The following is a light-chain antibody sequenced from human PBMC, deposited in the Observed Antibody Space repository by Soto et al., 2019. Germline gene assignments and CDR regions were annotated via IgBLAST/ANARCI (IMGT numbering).Light chain of an antibody. Sequence: QPVLTQPPSASETPGQRVTISCSGSSSNIGSNHVYWYQHLPGTAPKLLIYRNYLRPSGVPDRFSASKSATSASLAISGLRSDDEADYYCAVWDVSLTAWVFGGGTKVTVL. CDR1: SSNIGSNH. J-gene: IGLJ3*02. CDR3: AVWDVSLTAWV. V-gene: IGLV1-47*01. CDR2: RNY.